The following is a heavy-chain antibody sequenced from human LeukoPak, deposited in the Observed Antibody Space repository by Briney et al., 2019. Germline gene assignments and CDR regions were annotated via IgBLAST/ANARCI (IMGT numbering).Heavy chain of an antibody. V-gene: IGHV4-61*02. Sequence: SQTLSLTCTVSGGSISSGSYYWSWIRQPAGKELEWIGRIYTSGSTNYNPSLKSRVTISVDTSKNQFSLKLSSVTAADTAVYYCARDRQVNYYYYGMDVWGQGTTVTVSS. CDR3: ARDRQVNYYYYGMDV. J-gene: IGHJ6*02. D-gene: IGHD3-10*01. CDR2: IYTSGST. CDR1: GGSISSGSYY.